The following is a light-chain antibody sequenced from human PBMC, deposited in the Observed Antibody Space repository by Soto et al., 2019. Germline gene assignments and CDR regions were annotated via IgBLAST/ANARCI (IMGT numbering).Light chain of an antibody. CDR3: NSYTTSSTYV. CDR2: DVS. V-gene: IGLV2-14*01. Sequence: QSVLTQPASVSGSPGQPITISCTGTSSDVGGYNYVSWYQQHPGKAPKVMIYDVSNRPSGVSNRFSGSKSGNTASLTISGLQAEDEADYYCNSYTTSSTYVLGTGTKVTVL. J-gene: IGLJ1*01. CDR1: SSDVGGYNY.